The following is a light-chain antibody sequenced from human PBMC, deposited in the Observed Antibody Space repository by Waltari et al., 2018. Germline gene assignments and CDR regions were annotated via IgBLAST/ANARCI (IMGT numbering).Light chain of an antibody. J-gene: IGLJ3*02. Sequence: QSVLTQPPSVSGAPGQTVPISCTGSSSNIGAGYDVHWYQQLPRTVPKLLIYVNRNRPSGVPDRFSGSRSGTSASLAITGLRPEDEADYYCQAYDSSLSGRVFGGGTRVTVL. CDR1: SSNIGAGYD. CDR3: QAYDSSLSGRV. V-gene: IGLV1-40*01. CDR2: VNR.